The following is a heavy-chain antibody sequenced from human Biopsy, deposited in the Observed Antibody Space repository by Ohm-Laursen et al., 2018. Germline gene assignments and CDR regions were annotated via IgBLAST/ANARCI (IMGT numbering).Heavy chain of an antibody. CDR1: GKTFSDYQ. CDR2: INQAGIT. CDR3: GNEVHGRDY. V-gene: IGHV4-34*08. J-gene: IGHJ4*02. Sequence: TLSLTWAVFGKTFSDYQWSWIRQPPGKGLEWIGQINQAGITNYNPSLKSRVSISADASKYEFSLRLTSVTAADTAVYLCGNEVHGRDYWGLGAQVTVSS. D-gene: IGHD2-15*01.